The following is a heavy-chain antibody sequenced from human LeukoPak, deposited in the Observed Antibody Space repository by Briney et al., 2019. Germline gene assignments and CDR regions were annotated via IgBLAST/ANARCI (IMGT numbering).Heavy chain of an antibody. V-gene: IGHV4-39*07. D-gene: IGHD2-15*01. Sequence: SETLSLTCTVPGGSISSSSYYWGWIRQPPGKGLEWIGSIYYSGSTYYNPSLKSRVTISVDTSKNQFSLKLGSVTAADTAVYYCARDVEVVALGYWGQGTLVTVSS. CDR1: GGSISSSSYY. CDR2: IYYSGST. J-gene: IGHJ4*02. CDR3: ARDVEVVALGY.